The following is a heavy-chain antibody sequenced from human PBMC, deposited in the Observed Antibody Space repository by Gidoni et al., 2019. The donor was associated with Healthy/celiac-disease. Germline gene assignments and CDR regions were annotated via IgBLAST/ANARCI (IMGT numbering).Heavy chain of an antibody. CDR2: IWYDGSNK. CDR1: GFTFSSYG. D-gene: IGHD2-2*01. Sequence: QVQLVESGGGVVQPGRSLRLSCAASGFTFSSYGMHWVRQAPGKGLEWVAVIWYDGSNKYYADSVKGRFTISRDNSKNTLYLQMNSLRAEDTAVYYCARDAIVVVPAAMGYHYYGMDVWGQGTTVTVSS. V-gene: IGHV3-33*01. CDR3: ARDAIVVVPAAMGYHYYGMDV. J-gene: IGHJ6*02.